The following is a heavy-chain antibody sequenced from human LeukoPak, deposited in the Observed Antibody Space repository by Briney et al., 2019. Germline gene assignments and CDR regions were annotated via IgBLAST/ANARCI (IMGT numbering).Heavy chain of an antibody. CDR2: ISGSGGST. CDR3: AKAGTYDY. Sequence: PGASLRLSCAASGFTFSSYAMSWVRQAPGKGLEWVAGISGSGGSTYYADSVKGRFTISRDNSKNALYLQMNSLRAEDTAVYYCAKAGTYDYWGQGTLVTVSS. V-gene: IGHV3-23*01. D-gene: IGHD6-13*01. J-gene: IGHJ4*02. CDR1: GFTFSSYA.